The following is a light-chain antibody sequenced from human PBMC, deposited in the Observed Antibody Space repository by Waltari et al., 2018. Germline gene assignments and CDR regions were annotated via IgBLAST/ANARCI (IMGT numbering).Light chain of an antibody. V-gene: IGKV3-20*01. Sequence: ENVLTQSPGTLSLSPGERATLSCRASQSVNTNYLAWYQQKPGQAPRLLIDGASNRATAIPDRFSGSGSETDFTLSISRLESEDFAVYYCQQYGSSPITFGPGTKVEIK. CDR3: QQYGSSPIT. J-gene: IGKJ3*01. CDR1: QSVNTNY. CDR2: GAS.